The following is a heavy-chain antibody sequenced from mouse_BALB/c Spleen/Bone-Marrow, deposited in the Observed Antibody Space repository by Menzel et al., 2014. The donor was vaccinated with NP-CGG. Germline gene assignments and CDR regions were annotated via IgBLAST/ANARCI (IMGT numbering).Heavy chain of an antibody. CDR2: IDPANGKT. J-gene: IGHJ3*01. CDR1: GFNIKDTY. CDR3: ARIHYYGRAWFAY. D-gene: IGHD1-2*01. Sequence: EVQLQQSGAELVKPGASVKLSCTASGFNIKDTYMHWVKQRPEQGLEWIGRIDPANGKTKYDPKFQGKATITADTSSNTAYLQLSSLTAEDTAIYYCARIHYYGRAWFAYWGQGTLVTVSA. V-gene: IGHV14-3*02.